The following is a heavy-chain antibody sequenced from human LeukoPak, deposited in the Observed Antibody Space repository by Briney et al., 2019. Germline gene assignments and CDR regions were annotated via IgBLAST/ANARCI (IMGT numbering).Heavy chain of an antibody. D-gene: IGHD3-22*01. CDR1: GGTFSNYA. CDR3: ASPDLLNGGSSGYYYNY. J-gene: IGHJ4*02. Sequence: GASVKVSCKASGGTFSNYAISWVRQAPGQGLEWMGGIIPIFGTAKYAQKFQGRVTITADESTSTAYMELSSLRSEDTAVYFCASPDLLNGGSSGYYYNYWGQGTLVTVSS. CDR2: IIPIFGTA. V-gene: IGHV1-69*13.